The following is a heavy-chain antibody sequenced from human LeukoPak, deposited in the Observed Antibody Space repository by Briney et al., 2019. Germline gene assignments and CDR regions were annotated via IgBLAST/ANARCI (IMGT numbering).Heavy chain of an antibody. J-gene: IGHJ4*02. V-gene: IGHV1-69*13. CDR1: GGTFSSYA. Sequence: SVKVSCRASGGTFSSYAISWVRQAPGQGVEWMGGIIPIFGTANYAQKLQGRVTITADESTSTAYMELSSLRSEDTAVYYCASHYDFWSGPDYWGQGTLATVSS. D-gene: IGHD3-3*01. CDR3: ASHYDFWSGPDY. CDR2: IIPIFGTA.